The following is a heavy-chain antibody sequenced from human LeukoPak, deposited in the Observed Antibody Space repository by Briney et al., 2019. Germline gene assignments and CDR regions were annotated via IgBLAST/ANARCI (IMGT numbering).Heavy chain of an antibody. V-gene: IGHV5-51*01. CDR3: ARMCTNYYDSSGYYACFDY. CDR2: IYPGDSDT. CDR1: GYSFTSYW. Sequence: GESLKISCEGSGYSFTSYWIGWVRQMPGKGLEWMGIIYPGDSDTRYSPSFQGQVTISADKSISTAYLQWSSLKASDTAMYYCARMCTNYYDSSGYYACFDYWGQGTLVTVSS. D-gene: IGHD3-22*01. J-gene: IGHJ4*02.